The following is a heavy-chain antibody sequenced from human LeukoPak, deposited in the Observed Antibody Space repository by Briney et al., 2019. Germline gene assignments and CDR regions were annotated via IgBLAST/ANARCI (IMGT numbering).Heavy chain of an antibody. D-gene: IGHD3-10*01. CDR3: ARDRSTVRGVINY. CDR2: ISAYTGNT. V-gene: IGHV1-18*01. CDR1: GYTFTSYG. J-gene: IGHJ4*02. Sequence: SVKVSCKASGYTFTSYGISWVQQAPGQGLEWIGWISAYTGNTNYAQKLQGRVTMTTDTSTSTAYMELRSLRSDDTAVYYCARDRSTVRGVINYWGQGTLVTVSS.